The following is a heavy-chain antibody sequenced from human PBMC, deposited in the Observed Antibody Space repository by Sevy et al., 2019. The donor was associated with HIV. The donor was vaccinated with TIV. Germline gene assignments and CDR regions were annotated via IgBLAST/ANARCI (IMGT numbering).Heavy chain of an antibody. V-gene: IGHV1-24*01. Sequence: ASVKVSCKVSGYTLTELSIHWVRQAPGKGLEWLVTFDPEDGKTIYAQNFQGRVTMTEDTSTDTTYMELSSQRSEDTAVYYCASTRDYYDSSGYYFDYWGQGTLVTVSS. J-gene: IGHJ4*02. CDR3: ASTRDYYDSSGYYFDY. CDR2: FDPEDGKT. CDR1: GYTLTELS. D-gene: IGHD3-22*01.